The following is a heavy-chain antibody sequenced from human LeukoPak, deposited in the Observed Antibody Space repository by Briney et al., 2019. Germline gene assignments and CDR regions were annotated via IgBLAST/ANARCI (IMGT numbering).Heavy chain of an antibody. V-gene: IGHV3-48*02. CDR2: IDTSSSTM. Sequence: GGSLRLSCAASAFTFSDYSMNWVRQAPGKGLEWISYIDTSSSTMYYADSVMGRFTISRDNAKESLYLQMNSLRDEDTAVYYCAKELLWFGELSPFDYWGQGTLVTVSS. D-gene: IGHD3-10*01. CDR3: AKELLWFGELSPFDY. J-gene: IGHJ4*02. CDR1: AFTFSDYS.